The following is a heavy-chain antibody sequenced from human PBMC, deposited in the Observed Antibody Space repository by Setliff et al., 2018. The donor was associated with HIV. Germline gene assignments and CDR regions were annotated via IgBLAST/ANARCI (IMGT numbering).Heavy chain of an antibody. CDR3: AKDRTSYGDYVLGPSFDL. CDR1: GFSFNNYA. D-gene: IGHD4-17*01. Sequence: PGGSLRLSCAASGFSFNNYAMSWVRQAPGKGLEWVSDISGSGGRTYYADSVKGRFTISGDSSKNTLYPQLNSLRAEDAAVYYCAKDRTSYGDYVLGPSFDLWGRGTLVTVSS. CDR2: ISGSGGRT. J-gene: IGHJ2*01. V-gene: IGHV3-23*01.